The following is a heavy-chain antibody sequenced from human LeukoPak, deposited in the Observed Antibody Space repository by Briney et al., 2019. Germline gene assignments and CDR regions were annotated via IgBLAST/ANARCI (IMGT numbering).Heavy chain of an antibody. CDR1: GYTFTSYD. CDR2: MNPNSGNT. CDR3: ARGHYDILTGYGMDV. D-gene: IGHD3-9*01. J-gene: IGHJ6*02. V-gene: IGHV1-8*01. Sequence: GASVKVSCKASGYTFTSYDINWVRQATGQGLEWMGWMNPNSGNTGYAQKFQGRVTMTRNTSISTAYMELSSLRSEDTAVYYCARGHYDILTGYGMDVWGQGTTVTVSS.